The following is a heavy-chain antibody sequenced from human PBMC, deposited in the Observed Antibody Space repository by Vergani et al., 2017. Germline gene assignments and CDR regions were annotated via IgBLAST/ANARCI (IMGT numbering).Heavy chain of an antibody. V-gene: IGHV1-3*01. CDR2: INAGNGNT. J-gene: IGHJ4*02. CDR3: VKASYYGGIRIFDY. D-gene: IGHD4-23*01. CDR1: GYTFTSYA. Sequence: QVQLVQSGAEVKKPGASVKVSCKASGYTFTSYAMHWVRQAPGQRLEWMGWINAGNGNTKYSQKFQGRVTITRDTSASTAYMELSSLRSEDTAVYYCVKASYYGGIRIFDYWGQGTLVTVSS.